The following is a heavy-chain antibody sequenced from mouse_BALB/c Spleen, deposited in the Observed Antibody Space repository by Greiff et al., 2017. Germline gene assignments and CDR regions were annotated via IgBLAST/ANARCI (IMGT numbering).Heavy chain of an antibody. CDR3: ARAGAYGNYRGYAMDY. J-gene: IGHJ4*01. CDR2: ISYDGSN. V-gene: IGHV3-6*02. CDR1: GYSITSGYY. D-gene: IGHD2-1*01. Sequence: EVQLQESGPGLVKPSQSLSLTCSVTGYSITSGYYWNWIRQFPGNKLEWMGYISYDGSNNYNPSLKNRISITRDTSKNQFFLKLNSVTTEDTATYYCARAGAYGNYRGYAMDYWGQGTSVTVSS.